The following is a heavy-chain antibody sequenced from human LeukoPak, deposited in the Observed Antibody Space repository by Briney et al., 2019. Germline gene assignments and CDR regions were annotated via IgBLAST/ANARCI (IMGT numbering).Heavy chain of an antibody. D-gene: IGHD6-13*01. Sequence: SETLSLTCTVSGGSISSSSYYWGWIRQPPGKGLEWIGEINHSGSTNYNPSLKSRVTISVDTSKNQFSLKLSSVTAADTAVYYCARESGQQLVSYYFDYWGQGTLVTVSS. CDR3: ARESGQQLVSYYFDY. CDR2: INHSGST. J-gene: IGHJ4*02. V-gene: IGHV4-39*07. CDR1: GGSISSSSYY.